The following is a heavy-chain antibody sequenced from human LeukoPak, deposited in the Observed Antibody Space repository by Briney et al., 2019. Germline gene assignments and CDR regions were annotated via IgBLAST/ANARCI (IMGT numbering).Heavy chain of an antibody. CDR1: GYTLTELS. Sequence: ASVKVSCKVSGYTLTELSMHWVRLAPGKGLEWMGGFDPEDGETIYAQKFQGRVTMTEDTSTDTAYMELSSLRSEDTAVYYCATVPGRIVKQWLDDYWGQGTLVTVSS. V-gene: IGHV1-24*01. CDR2: FDPEDGET. CDR3: ATVPGRIVKQWLDDY. D-gene: IGHD6-19*01. J-gene: IGHJ4*02.